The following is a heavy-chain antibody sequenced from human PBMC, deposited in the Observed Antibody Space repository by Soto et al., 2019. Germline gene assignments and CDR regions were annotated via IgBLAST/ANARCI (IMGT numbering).Heavy chain of an antibody. Sequence: QVQLVQSGAEVKKPGSSVKVSCKTSGGTFSSYTISWVRQAPGQGLEWMGRIIPILGIANYAQKFQGRVTITADKSTSTAYMELSSLRSEDTAVYYCASTLYYQAFDIWGQGTMVTVSS. J-gene: IGHJ3*02. CDR3: ASTLYYQAFDI. CDR2: IIPILGIA. V-gene: IGHV1-69*02. D-gene: IGHD3-16*01. CDR1: GGTFSSYT.